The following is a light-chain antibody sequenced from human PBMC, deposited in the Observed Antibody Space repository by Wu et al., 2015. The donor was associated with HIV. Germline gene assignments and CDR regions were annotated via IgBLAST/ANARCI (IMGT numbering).Light chain of an antibody. CDR2: KAS. Sequence: DVQMTQSPSALSASVGDRVTITCRASRNVNNWLAWYQQKPGKAPKLLIYKASKLESGVPSRFSGSGSGTEFTLTISSLQPGDLATYYCQQYNSYSTFGQGTKLEIK. J-gene: IGKJ2*01. CDR1: RNVNNW. V-gene: IGKV1-5*03. CDR3: QQYNSYST.